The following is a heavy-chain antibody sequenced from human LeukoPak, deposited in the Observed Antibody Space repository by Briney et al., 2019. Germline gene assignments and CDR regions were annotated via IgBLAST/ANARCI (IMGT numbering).Heavy chain of an antibody. CDR3: ARYNTGRPDY. CDR2: IWYDGSKK. V-gene: IGHV3-33*01. Sequence: GRSLRLSCAASGFTFSSYGMRWVRQAPGKGLEWVAVIWYDGSKKYYADSVKGRFTISRDNSKSTLYLQVNSLRAEDTAVYYCARYNTGRPDYWGQGTLVTVSS. J-gene: IGHJ4*01. CDR1: GFTFSSYG. D-gene: IGHD1-1*01.